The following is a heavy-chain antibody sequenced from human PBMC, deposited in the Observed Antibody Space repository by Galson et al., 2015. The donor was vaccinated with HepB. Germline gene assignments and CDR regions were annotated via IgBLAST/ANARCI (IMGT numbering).Heavy chain of an antibody. D-gene: IGHD3-10*01. CDR3: ARGPWFGELTGIVVFQH. V-gene: IGHV1-18*04. CDR2: INPYNGGI. J-gene: IGHJ1*01. Sequence: SVKVSCKASGYTFTSYDISWVRQAPGQGLEWVGWINPYNGGINYAQKFQARVTMTTDTSTSTAYMELRSLTSDDTSVYFCARGPWFGELTGIVVFQHWGQGTLVTVSS. CDR1: GYTFTSYD.